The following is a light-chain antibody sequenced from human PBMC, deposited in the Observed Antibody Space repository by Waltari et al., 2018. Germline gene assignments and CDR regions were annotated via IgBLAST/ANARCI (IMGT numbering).Light chain of an antibody. CDR2: INSDGSH. CDR3: QTWDTAILL. CDR1: SGHTNNA. V-gene: IGLV4-69*01. J-gene: IGLJ3*02. Sequence: QLVLTQSPSASASLGASVKVTCTLSSGHTNNAIAWHQQQPERGPPFLVRINSDGSHKKGDGVPDRFSGSRSGTEFYLTISSLQSEDEGDYYCQTWDTAILLFGGGTKLSVL.